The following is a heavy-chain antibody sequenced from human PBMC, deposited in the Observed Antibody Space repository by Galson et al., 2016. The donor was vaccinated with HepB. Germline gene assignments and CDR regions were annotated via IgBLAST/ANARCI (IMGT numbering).Heavy chain of an antibody. Sequence: SETLSLTCAVYGGSFSGYFWSWIRQTPGKGLEWIGEINHGGSTNYNPSLKSRVTMLVDTSKNQFSLKLRSMTAADTSVYYCARGSPIVVAGAIYETFDSWGQGNRVIVSS. D-gene: IGHD2-2*01. J-gene: IGHJ4*02. CDR3: ARGSPIVVAGAIYETFDS. V-gene: IGHV4-34*01. CDR1: GGSFSGYF. CDR2: INHGGST.